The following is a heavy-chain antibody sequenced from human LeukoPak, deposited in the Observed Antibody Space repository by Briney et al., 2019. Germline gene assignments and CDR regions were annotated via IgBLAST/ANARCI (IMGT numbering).Heavy chain of an antibody. CDR2: TYYRSKWTT. CDR3: IRQRSTSTEYYGLDV. D-gene: IGHD6-6*01. Sequence: PSQTLLLTCAISGDTVSSNTAAWNWIRQSPSRGLEWLGRTYYRSKWTTDYAVSVQNRITIKPDTSTNQFSLELRSATPEDTAVYYCIRQRSTSTEYYGLDVWGQGTTVTVSS. V-gene: IGHV6-1*01. CDR1: GDTVSSNTAA. J-gene: IGHJ6*02.